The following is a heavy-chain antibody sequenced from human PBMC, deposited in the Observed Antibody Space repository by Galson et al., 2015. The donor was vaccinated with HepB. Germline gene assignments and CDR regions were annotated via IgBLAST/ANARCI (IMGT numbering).Heavy chain of an antibody. CDR2: IIPILGIA. D-gene: IGHD3-10*01. CDR3: ARGTQYYYGSGSYCFRY. J-gene: IGHJ4*02. CDR1: GGTFSSYA. Sequence: SVKVSCKASGGTFSSYAISWVRQAPGQGLEWMGRIIPILGIANYAQKFQGRVTITADKSTSTAYMELSSLRSEDTAVYYCARGTQYYYGSGSYCFRYWGQGTLVTVSS. V-gene: IGHV1-69*04.